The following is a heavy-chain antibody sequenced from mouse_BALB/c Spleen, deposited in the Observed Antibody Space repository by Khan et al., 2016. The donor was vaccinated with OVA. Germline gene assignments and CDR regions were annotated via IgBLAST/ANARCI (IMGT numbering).Heavy chain of an antibody. CDR1: GYTFTTYW. V-gene: IGHV1-7*01. Sequence: QMQLEESGAELAKPGASVKMSCKASGYTFTTYWMHWVKQRPGQGLEWIGYINPTSGYTDYNDKFKDRATLSADKSSSTAYMQQNSLTSEDSAVYYCTRDRIDYWGQGTTLTVSS. J-gene: IGHJ2*01. CDR2: INPTSGYT. CDR3: TRDRIDY.